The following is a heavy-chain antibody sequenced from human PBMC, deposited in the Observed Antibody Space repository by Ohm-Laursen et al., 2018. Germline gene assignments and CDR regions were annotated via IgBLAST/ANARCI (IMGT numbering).Heavy chain of an antibody. Sequence: GTLSLTCNVSGGSINSYYWSWIRQHAVKGLEWIGRIYGGGGTNYNPSLGSRVTMSVDTSKNQFSLKLRSVTAADTAVYFCARVTGPGDYYGLDVWGQGTTVTVSS. CDR2: IYGGGGT. D-gene: IGHD3-9*01. V-gene: IGHV4-4*07. CDR1: GGSINSYY. J-gene: IGHJ6*02. CDR3: ARVTGPGDYYGLDV.